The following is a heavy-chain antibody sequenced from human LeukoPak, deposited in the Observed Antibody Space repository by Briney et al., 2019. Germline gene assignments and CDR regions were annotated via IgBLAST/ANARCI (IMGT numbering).Heavy chain of an antibody. CDR2: INPNSGGT. CDR3: ARDGRVCSSTSCYSDAFDI. J-gene: IGHJ3*02. V-gene: IGHV1-2*04. D-gene: IGHD2-2*01. CDR1: GYTLTGYY. Sequence: ASVKVSCKASGYTLTGYYMHWVRQAPGQGLEWMGWINPNSGGTNYAQKFQGWVTMTRDTSISTAYMELSRLRSDDTAVYYCARDGRVCSSTSCYSDAFDIWGQGTMVTVSS.